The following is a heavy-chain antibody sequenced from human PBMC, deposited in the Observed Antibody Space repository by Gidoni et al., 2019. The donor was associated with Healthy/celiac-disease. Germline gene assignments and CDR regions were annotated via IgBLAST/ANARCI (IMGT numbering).Heavy chain of an antibody. V-gene: IGHV3-23*01. J-gene: IGHJ4*02. CDR3: AKDPSITMIVVVTYFDY. CDR2: ISGCGGST. D-gene: IGHD3-22*01. Sequence: EVQQLESGGGWVLPGGSLTLFCAASGFTFSSSAMSWVRPAPGKGLEWVSAISGCGGSTYYADSVKGRFTISRDNSKNTLYLKMNSLRAEDTAVYYCAKDPSITMIVVVTYFDYWGQGTLVTVSS. CDR1: GFTFSSSA.